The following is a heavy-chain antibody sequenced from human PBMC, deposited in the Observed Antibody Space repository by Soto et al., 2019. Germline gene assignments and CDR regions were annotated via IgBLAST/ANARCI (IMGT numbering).Heavy chain of an antibody. D-gene: IGHD2-21*01. V-gene: IGHV1-46*03. CDR2: INPSGGST. Sequence: QVQLVQSGAEVKKPGASVKVSCKASGYTFTSYYMHWVRQAPGQGLEWMGIINPSGGSTSYAQKFQGRVTMTRDTSTSTVYMELSSLRSEDAGVYYCARDLWAYCGGDCYSNDAFDIWGQGTMVTVSS. CDR3: ARDLWAYCGGDCYSNDAFDI. J-gene: IGHJ3*02. CDR1: GYTFTSYY.